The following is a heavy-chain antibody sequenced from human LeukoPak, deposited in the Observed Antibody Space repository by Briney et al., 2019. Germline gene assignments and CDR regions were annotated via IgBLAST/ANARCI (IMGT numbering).Heavy chain of an antibody. Sequence: ASVKVSCKASGYTFTGYYIHWVRQAPGQGLEWMGWINPNSGGTNYSQKFQGRVTMTRDTSISAAYMELSSLRSEDTAVYYCARDAEADSSGYYYRYWGQGTLVTVSS. J-gene: IGHJ4*02. D-gene: IGHD3-22*01. CDR2: INPNSGGT. V-gene: IGHV1-2*02. CDR1: GYTFTGYY. CDR3: ARDAEADSSGYYYRY.